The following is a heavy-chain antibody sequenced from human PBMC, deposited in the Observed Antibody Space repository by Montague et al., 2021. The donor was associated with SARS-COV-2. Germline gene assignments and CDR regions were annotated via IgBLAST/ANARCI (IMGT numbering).Heavy chain of an antibody. CDR3: SSDVGWYSSSWFDY. D-gene: IGHD6-13*01. CDR2: IYYSGST. V-gene: IGHV4-31*03. Sequence: TLSLTCTVSGGSISSGGYYWSWIRQHPGKGLEWIGYIYYSGSTYYNPSLKRRVTISVDTSKNQFSLKLSSVTAAYTAVYYCSSDVGWYSSSWFDYWCQGSLDPGS. J-gene: IGHJ4*02. CDR1: GGSISSGGYY.